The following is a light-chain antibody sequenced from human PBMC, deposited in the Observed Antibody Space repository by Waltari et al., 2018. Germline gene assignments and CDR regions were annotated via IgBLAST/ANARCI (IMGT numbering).Light chain of an antibody. Sequence: DVQMTQSPSTLSASVGDTVTITCRTSQSISSWLAWYQQKAGKAPKVLISKASTLESGVPSRFSGSGSGTEFTLTISNLQPDDFATYYCQQYNTYYTFGQGTILEIK. CDR3: QQYNTYYT. CDR2: KAS. V-gene: IGKV1-5*03. J-gene: IGKJ2*01. CDR1: QSISSW.